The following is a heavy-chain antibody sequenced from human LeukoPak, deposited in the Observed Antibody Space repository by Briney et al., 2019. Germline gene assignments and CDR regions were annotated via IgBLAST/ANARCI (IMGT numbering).Heavy chain of an antibody. J-gene: IGHJ6*04. D-gene: IGHD2-2*01. CDR1: GFTFSSYA. CDR3: ARDQYCSSTSCSPPSYYYGMDV. Sequence: PGRSLRLSCAASGFTFSSYAMHWVRQAPGKGLEWVAVISYDGSNKYYADSVKGRFTISRDNSKNTLYLQMNSLRAEDTTVYYCARDQYCSSTSCSPPSYYYGMDVWGKGTTVTVSS. V-gene: IGHV3-30*04. CDR2: ISYDGSNK.